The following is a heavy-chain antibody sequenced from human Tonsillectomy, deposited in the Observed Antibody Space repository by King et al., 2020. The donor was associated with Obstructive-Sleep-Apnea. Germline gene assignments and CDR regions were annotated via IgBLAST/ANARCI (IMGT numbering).Heavy chain of an antibody. Sequence: QLQESGPGLVKPSETLSLTCTVSGGSISSSSYYWGWIRQPPGKGLEWIGSIYYSGSIYYNPSPKSRVTISVDTSKNQFSLKLSSVTAADTAVYYCARDPRNSGSLDPWGQGTLVTVSS. CDR2: IYYSGSI. V-gene: IGHV4-39*07. D-gene: IGHD1-26*01. CDR1: GGSISSSSYY. CDR3: ARDPRNSGSLDP. J-gene: IGHJ5*02.